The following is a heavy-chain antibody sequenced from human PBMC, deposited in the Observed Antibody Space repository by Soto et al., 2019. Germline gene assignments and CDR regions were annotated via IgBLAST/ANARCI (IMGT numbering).Heavy chain of an antibody. CDR2: IYYSGST. Sequence: SETLSLTCTVSGGSISSYYWSWIRQPPGKGLEWIGYIYYSGSTNYNPSLKSRVTISVDTSKNQFSLKLSSVTAADTAVYYCASQDTAMVPYFDYWGQGTLVTVSS. J-gene: IGHJ4*02. D-gene: IGHD5-18*01. CDR3: ASQDTAMVPYFDY. CDR1: GGSISSYY. V-gene: IGHV4-59*01.